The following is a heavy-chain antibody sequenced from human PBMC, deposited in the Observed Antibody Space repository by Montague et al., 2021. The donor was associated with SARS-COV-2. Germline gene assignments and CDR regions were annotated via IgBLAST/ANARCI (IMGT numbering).Heavy chain of an antibody. CDR3: ARETYTSGWFQRFDY. CDR1: GGSISSSNYY. CDR2: IYYSGTT. Sequence: SETLSLTCTVSGGSISSSNYYWGWIRQPPGKGLEWIGSIYYSGTTYYNPSLQSRVTISVDTSKKQFSLKLSSATAADTAVYYCARETYTSGWFQRFDYWGQGTLVTVSS. J-gene: IGHJ4*02. D-gene: IGHD6-19*01. V-gene: IGHV4-39*01.